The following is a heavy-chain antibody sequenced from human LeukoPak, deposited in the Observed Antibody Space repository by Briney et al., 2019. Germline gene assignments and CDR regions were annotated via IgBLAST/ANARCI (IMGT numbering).Heavy chain of an antibody. CDR2: ISSSSSYI. CDR1: GFTFSRYS. J-gene: IGHJ4*02. Sequence: GGSLRLSCAASGFTFSRYSMNWVRHAPGKGLEWVSSISSSSSYIYYADSVKGRFTISRDNAKNSLYLQMNSLRAEDTAVYYCARATRSWYYDILTGYYGDLSFDYWGQGTLVTVSS. V-gene: IGHV3-21*01. CDR3: ARATRSWYYDILTGYYGDLSFDY. D-gene: IGHD3-9*01.